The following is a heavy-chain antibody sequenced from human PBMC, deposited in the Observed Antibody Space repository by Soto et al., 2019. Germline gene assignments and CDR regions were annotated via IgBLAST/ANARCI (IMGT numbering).Heavy chain of an antibody. D-gene: IGHD3-9*01. CDR2: INSGGSAI. J-gene: IGHJ4*02. CDR3: ARDLDWAFDY. V-gene: IGHV3-48*01. CDR1: GFTFTTYS. Sequence: VRLVESGGGLVQLGGSLRLYCAASGFTFTTYSMNRVRQAPGKGLEWLSYINSGGSAIDYADSVKGRFTISRDDAKNSLYLQMSSLRAEDTAVYYCARDLDWAFDYWGQGTLVTVSS.